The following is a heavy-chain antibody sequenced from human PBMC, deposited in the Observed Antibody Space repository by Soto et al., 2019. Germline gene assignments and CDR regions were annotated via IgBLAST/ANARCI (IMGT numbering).Heavy chain of an antibody. CDR3: ARLSGTWRAFDI. CDR1: GFTFSSYW. J-gene: IGHJ3*02. CDR2: IYTDGSST. V-gene: IGHV3-74*01. Sequence: EVQLVESGGGLVQPGGSLRLSCAASGFTFSSYWMHWVRQAPGKGLVWVSRIYTDGSSTNYADSVQGRFTISRENAKNTLYLQMNSLRAEDTAVYYCARLSGTWRAFDIWGQGTMVTVSS. D-gene: IGHD1-7*01.